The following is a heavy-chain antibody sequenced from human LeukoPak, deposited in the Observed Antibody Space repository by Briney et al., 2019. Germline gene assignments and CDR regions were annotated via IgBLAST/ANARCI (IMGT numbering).Heavy chain of an antibody. CDR2: IFYSGIT. Sequence: SETLSLTCTVSGDSISSSSYYWGWIRQPPGKGLEWIGNIFYSGITYYNPSLQSRVAISVDTSKNQFSLNLSSVTAADTAVYYCARHSAPYYYASGSYAYWGQGTLVTVSS. CDR3: ARHSAPYYYASGSYAY. V-gene: IGHV4-39*01. D-gene: IGHD3-10*01. J-gene: IGHJ4*02. CDR1: GDSISSSSYY.